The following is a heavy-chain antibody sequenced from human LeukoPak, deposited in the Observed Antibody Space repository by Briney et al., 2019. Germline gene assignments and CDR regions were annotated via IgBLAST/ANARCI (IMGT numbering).Heavy chain of an antibody. J-gene: IGHJ4*02. Sequence: ASVKVSCKASGGTFSSYAISWVRQAPGQGLEWMGGIIPIFGTANYAQKFRGRVTITTDESTSTAYMELSSLRSEDTAVYYCARGNSSGYYYGDYWGQGTLVTVSS. CDR3: ARGNSSGYYYGDY. CDR2: IIPIFGTA. CDR1: GGTFSSYA. V-gene: IGHV1-69*05. D-gene: IGHD3-22*01.